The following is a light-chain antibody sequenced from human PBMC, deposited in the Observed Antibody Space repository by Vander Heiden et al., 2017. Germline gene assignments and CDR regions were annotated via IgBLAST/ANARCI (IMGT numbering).Light chain of an antibody. J-gene: IGLJ1*01. CDR1: SSDVGAYDM. V-gene: IGLV2-23*02. Sequence: QSALTQPASVSGSPGQSITVSCTGTSSDVGAYDMVTWYRQHPGKAPQLMIYEVNKRPSGLSDRFSGSKSGNTASLTISGLQAEDEADYYCSSYAGSGTFFVFGTGTKVTVL. CDR3: SSYAGSGTFFV. CDR2: EVN.